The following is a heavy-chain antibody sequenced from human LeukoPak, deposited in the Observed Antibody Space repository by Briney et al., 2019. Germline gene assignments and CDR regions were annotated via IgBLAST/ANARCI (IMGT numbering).Heavy chain of an antibody. D-gene: IGHD1-26*01. V-gene: IGHV4-59*08. CDR3: ARGGQWELRYYFDY. CDR2: IYYSGST. Sequence: SETLSLTCTVSGGSISSYYWSWIRQPPGKGLEWIGYIYYSGSTNYNPSLKSRVTISVDTYKNQFSLKLSSVTAADTAVYYCARGGQWELRYYFDYWGQGTLVTVSS. J-gene: IGHJ4*02. CDR1: GGSISSYY.